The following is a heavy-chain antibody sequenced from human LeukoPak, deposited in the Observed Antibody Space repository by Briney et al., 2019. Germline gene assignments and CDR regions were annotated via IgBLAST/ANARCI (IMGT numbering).Heavy chain of an antibody. Sequence: ASVKVSCKVSGYTLTELSMHWVRQAPGKGLEWMGGFDPEDGETIYAQKFQGRVIMTRDTSISTAYMELSSLTSEDTAVYYCARVLTYYYLIDWGQGTLVTVSS. CDR3: ARVLTYYYLID. D-gene: IGHD3-10*01. V-gene: IGHV1-24*01. CDR1: GYTLTELS. CDR2: FDPEDGET. J-gene: IGHJ4*02.